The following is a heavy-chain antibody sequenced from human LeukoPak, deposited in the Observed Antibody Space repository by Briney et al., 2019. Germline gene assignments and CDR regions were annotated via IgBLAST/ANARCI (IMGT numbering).Heavy chain of an antibody. D-gene: IGHD5-12*01. Sequence: SETLSLSCTVSGDSISSYYWTWIRQPPGKGLEWIAYISYSGITNYNPSLKNTVTISLDTSKNQFSLRLSSVTTADTAVYYCAREGGYSGYLDYWGQGTLVTVSS. CDR1: GDSISSYY. V-gene: IGHV4-59*01. J-gene: IGHJ4*02. CDR3: AREGGYSGYLDY. CDR2: ISYSGIT.